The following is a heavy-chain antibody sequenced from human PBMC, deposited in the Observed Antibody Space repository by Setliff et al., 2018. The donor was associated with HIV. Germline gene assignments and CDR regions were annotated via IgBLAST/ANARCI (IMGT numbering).Heavy chain of an antibody. J-gene: IGHJ3*02. CDR1: GVSMTNNY. CDR3: ARVFPPIRGAPFGTPPGAFDI. D-gene: IGHD2-15*01. V-gene: IGHV4-59*01. CDR2: VHYSGNT. Sequence: PSETLSLTCSVSGVSMTNNYWTWIRQSPGKGLEWIGYVHYSGNTRYNPSLKSRVTISVDTSKNKFSLKLSSVTAADTAVYYCARVFPPIRGAPFGTPPGAFDIWGQGTMVTVSS.